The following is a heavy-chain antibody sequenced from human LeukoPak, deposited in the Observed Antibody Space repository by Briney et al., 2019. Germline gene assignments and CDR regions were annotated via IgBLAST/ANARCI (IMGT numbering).Heavy chain of an antibody. D-gene: IGHD2-21*02. Sequence: GGSLRLSCAASGFTFSSYSMNWVRQAPGKGLEWVSSISSSSSYKYYADSVKGRFTISRDNARNSLYLQMNSLRAEDTAVYYCAREGGDWNDFDYWGQGALVTVSS. CDR1: GFTFSSYS. J-gene: IGHJ4*02. CDR3: AREGGDWNDFDY. CDR2: ISSSSSYK. V-gene: IGHV3-21*01.